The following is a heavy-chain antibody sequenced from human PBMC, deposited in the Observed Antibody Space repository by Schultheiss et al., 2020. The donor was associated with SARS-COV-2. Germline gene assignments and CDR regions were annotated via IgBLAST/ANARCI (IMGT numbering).Heavy chain of an antibody. CDR1: GGSISSYY. CDR2: IYYSGST. CDR3: ARDSYYGSGSLFDY. J-gene: IGHJ4*02. V-gene: IGHV4-59*01. Sequence: SETLSLTCTVSGGSISSYYWSWIRQPPGKGLEWIGYIYYSGSTNYNPSLKSRVTISVDTSKNQFSLKLSSVTAADTAVYYCARDSYYGSGSLFDYWGQGTLVTVSS. D-gene: IGHD3-10*01.